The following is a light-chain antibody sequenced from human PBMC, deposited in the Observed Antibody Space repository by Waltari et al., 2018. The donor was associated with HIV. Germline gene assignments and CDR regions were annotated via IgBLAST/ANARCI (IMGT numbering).Light chain of an antibody. V-gene: IGLV2-8*01. CDR2: EVT. J-gene: IGLJ2*01. CDR3: SSFANRDGFYVL. CDR1: NSDIGTYDY. Sequence: QSALTQPPSASGSPGQSVTLSCTGPNSDIGTYDYVPGYQQHPGKAPKLVISEVTKRPSGVSDRFSGSKSGNTAFLTVSGLQAEDEADYYCSSFANRDGFYVLFGGGTRLTVL.